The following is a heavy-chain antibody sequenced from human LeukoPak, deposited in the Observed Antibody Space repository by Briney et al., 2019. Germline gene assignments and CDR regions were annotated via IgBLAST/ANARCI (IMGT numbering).Heavy chain of an antibody. V-gene: IGHV5-10-1*01. Sequence: GESLSISCKGSGYSFTSYWISWVRQMPGKGLEWMGRIDPSDSYTNYSPSFQGHVTISADKSISTAYLQWSSLKASDTAMYYCAREPGYYGSGSYYSYFDYWGQGTLVAASS. D-gene: IGHD3-10*01. CDR3: AREPGYYGSGSYYSYFDY. J-gene: IGHJ4*02. CDR1: GYSFTSYW. CDR2: IDPSDSYT.